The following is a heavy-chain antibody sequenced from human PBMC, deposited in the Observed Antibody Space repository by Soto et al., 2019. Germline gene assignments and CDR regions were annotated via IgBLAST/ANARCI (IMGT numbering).Heavy chain of an antibody. D-gene: IGHD3-22*01. CDR2: ISAYNGNT. Sequence: QVQLVQSGAEVKKPGASVKVSCKASGYTFTSYGISWVRQAPGQGLEWMGWISAYNGNTNYAQKLQGRVTMTTDTSTSTAYMELRSLGSDDTAVYYCARARQYYDSSGYRGVVDYWGQGTLVTVSS. CDR3: ARARQYYDSSGYRGVVDY. V-gene: IGHV1-18*01. CDR1: GYTFTSYG. J-gene: IGHJ4*02.